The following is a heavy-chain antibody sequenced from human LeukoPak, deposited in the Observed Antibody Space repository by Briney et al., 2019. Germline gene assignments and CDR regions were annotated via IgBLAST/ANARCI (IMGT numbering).Heavy chain of an antibody. CDR1: GFTFSSYW. J-gene: IGHJ6*02. V-gene: IGHV3-7*03. CDR2: INHNGNVN. CDR3: ARGGGLDV. D-gene: IGHD3-16*01. Sequence: GGSLRLSCAASGFTFSSYWTNWARQAPGKGLEWVASINHNGNVNYYVDSVEGRFTISRDNAKNSLYLQMSNLRAEDTAVYFCARGGGLDVWGQGATVTVSS.